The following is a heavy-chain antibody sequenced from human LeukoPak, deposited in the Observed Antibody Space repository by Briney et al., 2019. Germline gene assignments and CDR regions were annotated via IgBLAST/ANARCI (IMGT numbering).Heavy chain of an antibody. J-gene: IGHJ4*02. Sequence: SETLSLTCTVSGGSISSSSYYWGWIRQPPGKGLEWIVSIYYSGSTYYNPSLKSRVTISVDTSKNQFSLKLSSVTAADTAVYYCARGYCTNAVCSLGPTQAWGQGTLVTVSS. CDR1: GGSISSSSYY. CDR3: ARGYCTNAVCSLGPTQA. V-gene: IGHV4-39*07. CDR2: IYYSGST. D-gene: IGHD2-8*01.